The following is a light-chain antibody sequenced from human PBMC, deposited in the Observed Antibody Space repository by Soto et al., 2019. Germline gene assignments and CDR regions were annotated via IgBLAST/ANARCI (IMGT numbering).Light chain of an antibody. CDR3: SSYAATNMVT. J-gene: IGLJ2*01. V-gene: IGLV2-8*01. Sequence: QSALTQPPSASGSPGQSVTISCTGASSDIGGYNSVSWYQHHPAKAPKLIIYDVTKRPSGVPDRFSGSKSGNTASLTVSGLQAEDEAYYCCSSYAATNMVTFGGGTKLTVL. CDR1: SSDIGGYNS. CDR2: DVT.